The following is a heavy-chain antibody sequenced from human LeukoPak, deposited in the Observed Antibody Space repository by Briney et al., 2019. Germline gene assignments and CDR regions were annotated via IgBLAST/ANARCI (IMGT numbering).Heavy chain of an antibody. J-gene: IGHJ3*02. Sequence: SETLSLTCAVYGGSFSGYYWSWIRQPPGKGLEWIGEINHSGSTNYNPSLKSRVTISVDTSKNQFSLKLSSVTAADTAVYYCARPQPGGDAFDIWGQGTMVTVSS. CDR3: ARPQPGGDAFDI. CDR2: INHSGST. V-gene: IGHV4-34*01. CDR1: GGSFSGYY. D-gene: IGHD6-13*01.